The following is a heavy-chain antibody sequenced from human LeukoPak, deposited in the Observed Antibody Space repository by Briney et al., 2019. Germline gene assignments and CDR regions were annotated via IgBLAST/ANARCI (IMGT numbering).Heavy chain of an antibody. CDR2: INPNSGGT. Sequence: ASVKVSCKASGYTFTGYYMHWVRQAPGQGLEWMGWINPNSGGTNYAQKFQGRVTMTRDTSISTAYMELSRLRSDDTAVYHCARDSGSSWFSYYYYYYMDVWGKGTTVTVSS. CDR3: ARDSGSSWFSYYYYYYMDV. CDR1: GYTFTGYY. D-gene: IGHD6-13*01. J-gene: IGHJ6*03. V-gene: IGHV1-2*02.